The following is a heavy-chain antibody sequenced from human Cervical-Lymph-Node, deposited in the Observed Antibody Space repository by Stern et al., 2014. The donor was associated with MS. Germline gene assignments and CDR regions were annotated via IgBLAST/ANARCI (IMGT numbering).Heavy chain of an antibody. D-gene: IGHD5-18*01. J-gene: IGHJ4*02. Sequence: QVQLVQSGPGLVKPSQTLSLTCTVSGGSVGSGSYDWSWIRQPAGKGLEWIGRIYTTGSTYYNPSLKSRVSISIDTSKNQFPLKLPSVTAADTAVYYCARDKEDTNMAFRYFDNWGQGTLVTVSS. CDR2: IYTTGST. CDR3: ARDKEDTNMAFRYFDN. CDR1: GGSVGSGSYD. V-gene: IGHV4-61*02.